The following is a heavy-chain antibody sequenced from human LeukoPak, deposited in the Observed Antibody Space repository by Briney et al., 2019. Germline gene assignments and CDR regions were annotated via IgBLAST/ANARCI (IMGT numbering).Heavy chain of an antibody. D-gene: IGHD2/OR15-2a*01. V-gene: IGHV3-64*02. CDR3: ARQFCNVDSYFEGTFGY. Sequence: AESLRLSWAASGCSFIAYAMNVVREGPGKGLQNVSGISNGAKKYYGVSVKGRFTISRDNSNNMVHLQMGSLRPEDMAVYYCARQFCNVDSYFEGTFGYWGQGTLFSVAS. CDR1: GCSFIAYA. J-gene: IGHJ4*02. CDR2: ISNGAKK.